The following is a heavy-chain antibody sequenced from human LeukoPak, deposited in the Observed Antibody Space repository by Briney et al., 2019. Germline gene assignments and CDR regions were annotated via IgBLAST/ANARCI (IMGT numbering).Heavy chain of an antibody. J-gene: IGHJ6*02. CDR2: ISYDGSNK. CDR3: AKSGPGGSYDLGYYGMDV. CDR1: GFTFSSYG. D-gene: IGHD1-26*01. Sequence: GRSLRLSCAASGFTFSSYGMHWVRQAPGKGLEWVAVISYDGSNKYYADSVKGRFTISRDNSKNTLYLQMNSLRAEDTAVYYCAKSGPGGSYDLGYYGMDVWGQGTTVTVSS. V-gene: IGHV3-30*18.